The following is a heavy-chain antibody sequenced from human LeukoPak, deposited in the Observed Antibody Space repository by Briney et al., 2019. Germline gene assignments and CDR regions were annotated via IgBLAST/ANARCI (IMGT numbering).Heavy chain of an antibody. CDR2: INHSGGT. D-gene: IGHD1-7*01. V-gene: IGHV4-34*01. Sequence: SETLSLTCAVYGGSFSGYYWSWIRQPPGKGLEWIGEINHSGGTNYNPSLKSRVTISVDTSKNQFSLKLSSVTAADTAVYYRARGGNYADYWGQGTLVTVSS. CDR1: GGSFSGYY. CDR3: ARGGNYADY. J-gene: IGHJ4*02.